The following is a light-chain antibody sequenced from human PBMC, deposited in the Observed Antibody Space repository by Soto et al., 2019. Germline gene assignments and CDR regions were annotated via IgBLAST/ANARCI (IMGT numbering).Light chain of an antibody. Sequence: QSVLTQPPSASGTPGQRVTLSCSGSKSNIGSNTVTWYRQLPGAAPKLLIYNHNQRPSGVPDRFSASKSGTSASLAISGLQSEDEADYYCATWDDSLTGVVFGGGTQLTVL. J-gene: IGLJ2*01. CDR2: NHN. V-gene: IGLV1-44*01. CDR3: ATWDDSLTGVV. CDR1: KSNIGSNT.